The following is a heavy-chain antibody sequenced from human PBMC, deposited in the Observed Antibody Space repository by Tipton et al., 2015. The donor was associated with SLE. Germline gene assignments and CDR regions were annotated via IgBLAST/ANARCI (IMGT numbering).Heavy chain of an antibody. D-gene: IGHD3-3*01. CDR1: GGSISFHY. Sequence: TLSLTCTVSGGSISFHYWSWIRQPPGKGLEWIGYIYYSGTTDYNPSLKSRVTISVDTSKNQFSLKLSSVTAADTAVYYCARDRNTIFGVAPYGMDVWGQGTTVTVSS. J-gene: IGHJ6*02. CDR2: IYYSGTT. V-gene: IGHV4-59*11. CDR3: ARDRNTIFGVAPYGMDV.